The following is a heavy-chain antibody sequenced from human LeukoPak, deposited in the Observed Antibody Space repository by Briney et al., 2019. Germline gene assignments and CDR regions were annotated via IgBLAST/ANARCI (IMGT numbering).Heavy chain of an antibody. CDR2: IYHSGST. J-gene: IGHJ5*02. CDR3: ARDFHP. V-gene: IGHV4-38-2*02. Sequence: SETLSLTCAVSGYSISSGYYWGWIRQPPGKGLEWVGSIYHSGSTYYNPSLKSRVTISVDTSKNQFSLKLSSVTAADTAVYYCARDFHPWGQGTLVTVSS. CDR1: GYSISSGYY.